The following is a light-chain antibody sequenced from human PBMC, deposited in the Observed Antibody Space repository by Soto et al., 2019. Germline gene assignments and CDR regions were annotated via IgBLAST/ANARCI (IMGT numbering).Light chain of an antibody. J-gene: IGLJ2*01. CDR1: DSNIGRNL. CDR2: DNS. V-gene: IGLV1-51*01. CDR3: ATWDNSLSAVV. Sequence: QSVLTQPPSVSAAPGQRVIFSCFGSDSNIGRNLVSWYQQFPGTAPELLIYDNSKRPSGIPDRFSGYKSGTSATLAITGLQTGDEADYYCATWDNSLSAVVFGRGTKLTVL.